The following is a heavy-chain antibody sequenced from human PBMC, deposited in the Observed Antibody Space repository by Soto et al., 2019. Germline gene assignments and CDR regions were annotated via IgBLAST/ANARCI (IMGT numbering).Heavy chain of an antibody. J-gene: IGHJ6*01. D-gene: IGHD3-3*01. Sequence: SETLCIACTFSVGSISIGGYYWSWIRQHRGKGLEWIGYIYYSGSTYYNPSLKSRVTISVDTSKNQFSLKLSSVTAADTAVYYCARDRSGGSTGGYYYGMDVWGQGTPVTVSS. CDR2: IYYSGST. CDR1: VGSISIGGYY. V-gene: IGHV4-31*03. CDR3: ARDRSGGSTGGYYYGMDV.